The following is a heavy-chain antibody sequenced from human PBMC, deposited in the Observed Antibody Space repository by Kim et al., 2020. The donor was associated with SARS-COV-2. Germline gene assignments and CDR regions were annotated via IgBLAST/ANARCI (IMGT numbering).Heavy chain of an antibody. Sequence: SETLSLTCAVYGGSFSGYYLSWIRQPPGKGLEWIGEIHKSGSTNYNPSPKSRVTISVDTSKNQFSLKLSSVTAADAAVYYCARGRVVGATTASDYWGQGTLVTVSS. CDR3: ARGRVVGATTASDY. CDR1: GGSFSGYY. CDR2: IHKSGST. J-gene: IGHJ4*02. V-gene: IGHV4-34*01. D-gene: IGHD1-26*01.